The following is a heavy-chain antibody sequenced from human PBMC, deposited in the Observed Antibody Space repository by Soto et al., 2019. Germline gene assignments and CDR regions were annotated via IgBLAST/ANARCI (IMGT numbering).Heavy chain of an antibody. CDR2: ISAYNGNT. CDR3: ARRGGYSSSSNWFDP. CDR1: GYTFTSYG. D-gene: IGHD6-6*01. Sequence: ASVKVSCKASGYTFTSYGISWVRQATRQGLEWMGWISAYNGNTNYAQKLQGRVTMTTDTSTSTAYMELRSLRSDDTAVYYCARRGGYSSSSNWFDPWGQGTLVTVSS. J-gene: IGHJ5*02. V-gene: IGHV1-18*01.